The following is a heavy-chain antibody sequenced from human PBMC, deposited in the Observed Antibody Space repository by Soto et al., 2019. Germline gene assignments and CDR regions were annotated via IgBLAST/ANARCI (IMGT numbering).Heavy chain of an antibody. CDR1: GGTFSSYG. CDR3: ARDRGPSSGYYPYWFDP. J-gene: IGHJ5*02. Sequence: QVQLVQSGAEVKKPGSSGKVSWKASGGTFSSYGINWVRLAPGQGLEWMGGIIPIFGTANYAQKFQGRVTITADESTSTAYMELSSLRSEDTAVYYCARDRGPSSGYYPYWFDPWGQGTLVTVSS. CDR2: IIPIFGTA. V-gene: IGHV1-69*12. D-gene: IGHD3-22*01.